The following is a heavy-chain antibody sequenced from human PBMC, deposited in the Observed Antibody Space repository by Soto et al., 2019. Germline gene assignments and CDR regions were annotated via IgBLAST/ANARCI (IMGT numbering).Heavy chain of an antibody. Sequence: SETLSLTCAVSGGSISSSNWWSWVRQPPGKGLEWIGEIYHSGSTNYNPSLKSRFTISRDNSKNTLYLQMNSLRAEDTAVYYCARVGNYGFVYWGQGTLVTVSS. CDR2: IYHSGST. D-gene: IGHD3-10*01. CDR1: GGSISSSNW. J-gene: IGHJ4*02. V-gene: IGHV4-4*02. CDR3: ARVGNYGFVY.